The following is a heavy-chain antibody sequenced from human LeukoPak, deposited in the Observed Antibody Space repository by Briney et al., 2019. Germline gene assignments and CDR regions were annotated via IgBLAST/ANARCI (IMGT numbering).Heavy chain of an antibody. CDR1: GYTLTELS. D-gene: IGHD3-16*02. V-gene: IGHV1-24*01. Sequence: ASVKVSCKVSGYTLTELSMHWVRQAPGKGLEWMGGSDPEDGETIYAQKFQGRVTMTEDTSTDTAYMELSSLRSEDTAVYYCATSDIWGSYRLFDYWGQGTLVTVSS. CDR2: SDPEDGET. CDR3: ATSDIWGSYRLFDY. J-gene: IGHJ4*02.